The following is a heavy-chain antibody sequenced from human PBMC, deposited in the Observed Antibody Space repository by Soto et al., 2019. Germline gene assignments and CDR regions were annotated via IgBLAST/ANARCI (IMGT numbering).Heavy chain of an antibody. CDR1: GFSFSVYG. D-gene: IGHD2-15*01. J-gene: IGHJ4*02. CDR3: AAWAEGATEVH. V-gene: IGHV3-33*01. CDR2: IWYDASKQ. Sequence: QVQLVESGGGVVQPGRSLRLSCETSGFSFSVYGMHWVRQAPGKGLEWVAVIWYDASKQFYAASVEGRFTISRDNSKGILYLQMNSLRAEDTAVYYCAAWAEGATEVHWGQGTLVTVSS.